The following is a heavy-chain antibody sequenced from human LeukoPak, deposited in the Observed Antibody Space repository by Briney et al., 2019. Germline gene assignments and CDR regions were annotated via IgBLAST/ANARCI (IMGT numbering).Heavy chain of an antibody. CDR1: GFTFPNYW. CDR2: INQDGRVK. J-gene: IGHJ4*02. Sequence: GGSLRLSCAASGFTFPNYWMSWVRQAPEKGLEWVANINQDGRVKQYVDSMKGRFTISRDNTKNSLYLQMNSLRAEDTAVYYCARDRDDGGFEYWGQGTLVTVSS. CDR3: ARDRDDGGFEY. V-gene: IGHV3-7*01. D-gene: IGHD4-23*01.